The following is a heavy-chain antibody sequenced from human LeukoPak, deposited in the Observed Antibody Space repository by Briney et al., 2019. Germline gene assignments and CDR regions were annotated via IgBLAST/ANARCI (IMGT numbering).Heavy chain of an antibody. Sequence: SETLSLTCAVYGGSFSGYYWSWIRQPPGKGLEWIGEINHSGSTNYNPSLKSRVTISVDTSKNQFSLKLSSMTAADTAVYYCARSRLARLHFDYWGQGTLVTVSS. V-gene: IGHV4-34*01. J-gene: IGHJ4*02. CDR1: GGSFSGYY. D-gene: IGHD5-12*01. CDR2: INHSGST. CDR3: ARSRLARLHFDY.